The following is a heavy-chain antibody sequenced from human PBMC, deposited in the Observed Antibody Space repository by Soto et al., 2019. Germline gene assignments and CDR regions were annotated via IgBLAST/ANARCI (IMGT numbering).Heavy chain of an antibody. Sequence: EVQLVESGGGLVKPGGSLRLSCAASGFTFSNAWMSWVRQAPGKGLEWVGRIKSKTDGGTTDYAAPVKGRFTISRDDSKNTLYRQMNSLKTEDTAVYYCTTEGWYYYYGMDVWGQGTTVTVSS. CDR1: GFTFSNAW. CDR2: IKSKTDGGTT. D-gene: IGHD2-15*01. V-gene: IGHV3-15*01. CDR3: TTEGWYYYYGMDV. J-gene: IGHJ6*02.